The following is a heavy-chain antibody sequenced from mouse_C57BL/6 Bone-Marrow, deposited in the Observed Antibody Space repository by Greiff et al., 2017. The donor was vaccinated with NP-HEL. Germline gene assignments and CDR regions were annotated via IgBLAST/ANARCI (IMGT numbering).Heavy chain of an antibody. CDR3: ASPYDYDVAWFAY. J-gene: IGHJ3*01. CDR2: ISSGGSYT. V-gene: IGHV5-6*01. CDR1: GFTFSSYG. Sequence: EVQGVEFGGDLVKPGGSLKLSCAASGFTFSSYGMSCVRQTPDKRLEWVATISSGGSYTYYPDSVKGRFTISRDNAKNTLYLQMSSLKSEDTAMYYCASPYDYDVAWFAYWGQGTLVTVSA. D-gene: IGHD2-4*01.